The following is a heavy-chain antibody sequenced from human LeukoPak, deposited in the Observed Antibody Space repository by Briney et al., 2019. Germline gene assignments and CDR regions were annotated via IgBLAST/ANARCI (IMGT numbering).Heavy chain of an antibody. D-gene: IGHD6-6*01. V-gene: IGHV4-34*01. Sequence: SETLSLTCAVYGGSFSGYYWSWIRQPPGKGLEWIGEINHSGSNNYNPSLKSRVTISVETSKNQFSLKLSSVTAADTAVYYCARGFSGSSPGYYFDYGGQGTLVTVSS. J-gene: IGHJ4*02. CDR3: ARGFSGSSPGYYFDY. CDR1: GGSFSGYY. CDR2: INHSGSN.